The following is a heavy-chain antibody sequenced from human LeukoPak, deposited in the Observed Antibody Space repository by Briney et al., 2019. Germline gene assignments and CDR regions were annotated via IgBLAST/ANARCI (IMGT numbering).Heavy chain of an antibody. V-gene: IGHV3-15*01. CDR1: GFTFTNAW. J-gene: IGHJ5*02. D-gene: IGHD5-18*01. CDR3: TTGDTAMVFDP. CDR2: IKSKTDGGTT. Sequence: TGGSLRLSCAASGFTFTNAWMSWVRQAPGKGLEWVGRIKSKTDGGTTDYAAPVKGRFTISRDDSKNTLYLQMNSLKTEDTAVYYCTTGDTAMVFDPWGQGTLVTVSS.